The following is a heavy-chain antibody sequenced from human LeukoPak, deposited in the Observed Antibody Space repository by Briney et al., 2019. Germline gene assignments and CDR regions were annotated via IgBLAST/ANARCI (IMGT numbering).Heavy chain of an antibody. Sequence: GGSLRLSCAASGFTFSTFAMIWVRQPPGKGLEWVSSIFPSGGEIHYADSVRGRFTISRDNAKNSLYLQMNSLRAEDTAVYYCARDGVFGPAVDAFDIWGQGTMVTVSS. CDR3: ARDGVFGPAVDAFDI. D-gene: IGHD3-3*01. CDR2: IFPSGGEI. V-gene: IGHV3-21*01. J-gene: IGHJ3*02. CDR1: GFTFSTFA.